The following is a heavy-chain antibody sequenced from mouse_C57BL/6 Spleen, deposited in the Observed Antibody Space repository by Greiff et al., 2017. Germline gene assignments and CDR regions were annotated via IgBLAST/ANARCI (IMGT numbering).Heavy chain of an antibody. CDR1: GYSFTDYN. CDR3: AREGDGYYWFAY. J-gene: IGHJ3*01. V-gene: IGHV1-39*01. CDR2: FNPNYGTT. Sequence: LVESGPELVKPGASVKISCKASGYSFTDYNMNWVKQSNGKSLEWIGVFNPNYGTTSYNQKFKGKATLTVAQSSSTAYMQLNSLTSEDSAVYYCAREGDGYYWFAYWGQGTLVTVSA. D-gene: IGHD2-3*01.